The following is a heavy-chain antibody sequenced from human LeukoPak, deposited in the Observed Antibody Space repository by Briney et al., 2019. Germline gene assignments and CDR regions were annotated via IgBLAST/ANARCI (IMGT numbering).Heavy chain of an antibody. Sequence: GGSLRLSCAASGFSFSNYGLTWVRQAPGKGLEWVSSLSGSGNSSFYADSEKGRFTISRDNSKNTLFLQMHSRRAEDTVVYYCAKSVRGRATYYFDYWGHGTLVTVSS. V-gene: IGHV3-23*01. CDR1: GFSFSNYG. D-gene: IGHD2-15*01. CDR3: AKSVRGRATYYFDY. CDR2: LSGSGNSS. J-gene: IGHJ4*01.